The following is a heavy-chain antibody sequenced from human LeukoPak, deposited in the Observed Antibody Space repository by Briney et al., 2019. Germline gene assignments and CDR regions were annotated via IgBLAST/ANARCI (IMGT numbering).Heavy chain of an antibody. CDR3: VRGDRYFFDF. Sequence: GGSLRLSCAASGFTFGSYEMNWVRQAPGRGLEWVSYVGNTGRTIYYADSVQGRFTISRDNAKNSLYLQMNSLRAEDTAIYYCVRGDRYFFDFWGQGTLVTVSS. V-gene: IGHV3-48*03. CDR1: GFTFGSYE. CDR2: VGNTGRTI. D-gene: IGHD1-14*01. J-gene: IGHJ4*02.